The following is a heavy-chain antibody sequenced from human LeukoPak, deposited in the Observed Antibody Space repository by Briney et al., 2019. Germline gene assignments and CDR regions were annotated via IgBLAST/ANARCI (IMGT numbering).Heavy chain of an antibody. V-gene: IGHV1-18*01. Sequence: ASVKVSCKASGYTFTSYGISWVRQAPEQGLEWMGWISAYNGNTNCAQKLQGTVTMTTDTSPSPAYMELRSLRSDDTAVYYCARDHEFCRSTSCYAIDYWGQGTLVTVSS. J-gene: IGHJ4*02. CDR2: ISAYNGNT. CDR1: GYTFTSYG. CDR3: ARDHEFCRSTSCYAIDY. D-gene: IGHD2-2*01.